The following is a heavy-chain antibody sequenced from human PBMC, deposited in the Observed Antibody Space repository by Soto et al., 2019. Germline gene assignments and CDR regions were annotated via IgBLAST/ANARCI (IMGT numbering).Heavy chain of an antibody. J-gene: IGHJ6*02. D-gene: IGHD4-4*01. V-gene: IGHV3-30*18. Sequence: QVQLVESGGGVVQPGRSLRLSCAASGVTFRSYGMHWVRQAPGKGLEWVVVISDDGSNKYYADSVKGRFTISRDNSKNTLYLQRNSLRAEDTAVYYCAKDKGGTVLTEGYYYHGRDVWGQGTTVTVSS. CDR2: ISDDGSNK. CDR1: GVTFRSYG. CDR3: AKDKGGTVLTEGYYYHGRDV.